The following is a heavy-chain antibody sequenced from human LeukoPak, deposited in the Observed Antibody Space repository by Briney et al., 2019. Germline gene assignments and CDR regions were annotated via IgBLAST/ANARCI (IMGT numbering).Heavy chain of an antibody. J-gene: IGHJ4*02. D-gene: IGHD5-24*01. CDR1: GFTFSSYG. CDR2: ISHDGSDK. CDR3: ARDRGDY. V-gene: IGHV3-30*03. Sequence: PGGSLRLSCAASGFTFSSYGMHWVRQAPGKGLEWVALISHDGSDKGYADSVKGRFTISRDSSKNTLYLQMNSLRAEDTAVYYCARDRGDYWGQGTLVTVSS.